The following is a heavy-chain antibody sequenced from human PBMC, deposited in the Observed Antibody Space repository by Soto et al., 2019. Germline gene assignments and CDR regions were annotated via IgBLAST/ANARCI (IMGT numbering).Heavy chain of an antibody. CDR1: GGSISSGGYY. D-gene: IGHD3-16*01. J-gene: IGHJ3*02. CDR3: ARVGGGTGRAFDI. CDR2: IYYSGST. V-gene: IGHV4-31*03. Sequence: SETLSLTCTVSGGSISSGGYYWSWIRQHPGKGLEWIGYIYYSGSTYYNPSLKSRVTISVDTSKNQFSLKLSSVTAADTAVYYCARVGGGTGRAFDIWGQGTMVTVS.